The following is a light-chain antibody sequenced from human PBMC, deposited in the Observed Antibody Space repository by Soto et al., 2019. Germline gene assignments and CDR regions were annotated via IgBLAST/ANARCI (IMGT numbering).Light chain of an antibody. CDR1: SSDVGGYNY. J-gene: IGLJ1*01. V-gene: IGLV2-14*01. Sequence: QSALTQPASVSGSPGQSITISCTGTSSDVGGYNYVSWYQQHPVKAPKLMIYDVSNRPSGVSNRFSGSKSGNTAFLTISGLQAEDEADYYCSSYTSSSTYVFGAGTKVTVL. CDR3: SSYTSSSTYV. CDR2: DVS.